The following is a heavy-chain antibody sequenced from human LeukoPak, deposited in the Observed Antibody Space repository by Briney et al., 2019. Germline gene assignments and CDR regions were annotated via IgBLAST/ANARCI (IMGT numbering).Heavy chain of an antibody. J-gene: IGHJ4*02. Sequence: SGPTLVNPTQTLTLTCTFSGFSLSTRGMGVSWIRQPPGKELEWLSRIDWDDDKFYSTSLKTRLTISKDISKNQVVLTMTNMDPVDTATYYCARSPSYYYDSSGYIYFDYWGQGTLVTVSS. CDR2: IDWDDDK. V-gene: IGHV2-70*04. D-gene: IGHD3-22*01. CDR3: ARSPSYYYDSSGYIYFDY. CDR1: GFSLSTRGMG.